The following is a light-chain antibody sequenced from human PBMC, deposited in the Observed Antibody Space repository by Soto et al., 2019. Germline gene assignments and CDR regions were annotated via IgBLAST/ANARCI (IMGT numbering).Light chain of an antibody. CDR1: SSDVGSYNF. V-gene: IGLV2-23*01. J-gene: IGLJ2*01. CDR2: EAA. CDR3: CSYAGSSTLV. Sequence: QSALTQPASVSGSPGQSITISCTGTSSDVGSYNFVSWYLQHPGETPKLIIYEAAKRPSGVSKRFSGSKSANTASLTISGLQAEDEADYYCCSYAGSSTLVFGGGTKLTVL.